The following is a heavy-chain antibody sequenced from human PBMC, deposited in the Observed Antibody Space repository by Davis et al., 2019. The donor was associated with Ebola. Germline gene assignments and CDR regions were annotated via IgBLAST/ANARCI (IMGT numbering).Heavy chain of an antibody. D-gene: IGHD6-13*01. V-gene: IGHV3-23*01. CDR3: GGGAAAGTASIYYYYGMAV. CDR2: MSGSGDYT. Sequence: GGSLRLSCAASGFTFSSYAMSWVRQAPGKGLEWVSGMSGSGDYTYYADSVKGRFTMSRDNSKSTLSLQMTSLRAEDSAVYYCGGGAAAGTASIYYYYGMAVWGQGTTVTVSS. CDR1: GFTFSSYA. J-gene: IGHJ6*02.